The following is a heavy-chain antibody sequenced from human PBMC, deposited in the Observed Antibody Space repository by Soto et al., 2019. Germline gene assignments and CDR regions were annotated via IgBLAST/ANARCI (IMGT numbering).Heavy chain of an antibody. Sequence: GASVKVSCKASGGTFSSYTISWVRQAPGQGLEWMGRIIPILGIANYAQKFQGRVTITADKSTSTAYMELSSLRSEDTAVYYCARENRRIAAQFDPWGQGTLVTVSS. J-gene: IGHJ5*02. V-gene: IGHV1-69*04. CDR1: GGTFSSYT. CDR2: IIPILGIA. D-gene: IGHD6-13*01. CDR3: ARENRRIAAQFDP.